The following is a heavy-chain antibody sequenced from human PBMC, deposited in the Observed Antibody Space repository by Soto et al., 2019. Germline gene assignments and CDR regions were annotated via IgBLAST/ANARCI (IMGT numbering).Heavy chain of an antibody. D-gene: IGHD3-16*01. J-gene: IGHJ6*02. CDR2: ISSSSSYI. CDR1: GFTFSSYS. V-gene: IGHV3-21*01. Sequence: EVQLVESGGGLVKPGGSLRLSCAASGFTFSSYSMNWVRQAPGKGLEWVSSISSSSSYIYYADSVKGRFTISRDNAKNALYLQMNSLRAEDTAVYYCARDVTLGGPMDVWGQGTTVTVSS. CDR3: ARDVTLGGPMDV.